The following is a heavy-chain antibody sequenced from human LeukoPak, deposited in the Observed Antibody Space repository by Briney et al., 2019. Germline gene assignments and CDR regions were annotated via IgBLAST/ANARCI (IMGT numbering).Heavy chain of an antibody. CDR2: ISYDGANK. J-gene: IGHJ5*01. CDR3: AKGYSSSWFDY. Sequence: GGSLRLSCAASGITFSIYTMHWVRQAPGKGLEWVALISYDGANKYYADSVRGRFTISRDNSKDTLYVQMNNLRAEDTAVYYCAKGYSSSWFDYWGQGTLVTVSS. CDR1: GITFSIYT. D-gene: IGHD6-13*01. V-gene: IGHV3-30*04.